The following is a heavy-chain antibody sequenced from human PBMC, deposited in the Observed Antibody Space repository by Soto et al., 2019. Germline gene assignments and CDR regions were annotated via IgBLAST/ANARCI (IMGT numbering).Heavy chain of an antibody. CDR2: ISAYNGNT. V-gene: IGHV1-18*01. CDR3: ARRLTTVVTPYYYYGMDV. Sequence: ASVKVSCKASGYTFTSYGINWVRLAPGQGLEWMGWISAYNGNTNDAQKLQGRVTMTTDTSTSTAYMELRSLRSDDTAVYYCARRLTTVVTPYYYYGMDVWGQGTTVTVSS. J-gene: IGHJ6*02. D-gene: IGHD4-17*01. CDR1: GYTFTSYG.